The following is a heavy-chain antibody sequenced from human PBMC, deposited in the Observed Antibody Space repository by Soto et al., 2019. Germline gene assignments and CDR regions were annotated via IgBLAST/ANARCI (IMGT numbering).Heavy chain of an antibody. J-gene: IGHJ4*02. CDR2: ISSSSSTI. V-gene: IGHV3-48*02. Sequence: GGSLRLSCAASGFTFSSYSMNWVRQAPGKGLEWVSYISSSSSTIYYADSVKGRFTISRDNPKNSLYLQMNSLRDEDTAVYYCARAWYDILTDYYSPFDYWGQGSLVTVSS. D-gene: IGHD3-9*01. CDR3: ARAWYDILTDYYSPFDY. CDR1: GFTFSSYS.